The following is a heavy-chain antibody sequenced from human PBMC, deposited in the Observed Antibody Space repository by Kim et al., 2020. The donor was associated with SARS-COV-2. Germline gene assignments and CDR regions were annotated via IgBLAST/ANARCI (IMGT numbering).Heavy chain of an antibody. Sequence: SETLSLTCTVSGGSISSYYWSWIRQPPGKGLEWIGYIYYSGSTKYNPSLKSRVTISVDTSKNQFSLKLSYVTAADTAVYYCAAAQAYYYDSSGYIIDYWGQGTLVTVSS. V-gene: IGHV4-59*12. D-gene: IGHD3-22*01. CDR2: IYYSGST. J-gene: IGHJ4*02. CDR3: AAAQAYYYDSSGYIIDY. CDR1: GGSISSYY.